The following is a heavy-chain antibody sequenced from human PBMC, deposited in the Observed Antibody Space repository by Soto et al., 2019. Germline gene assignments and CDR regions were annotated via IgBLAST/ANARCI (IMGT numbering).Heavy chain of an antibody. J-gene: IGHJ4*02. D-gene: IGHD1-1*01. V-gene: IGHV4-31*03. CDR3: ARATGTLRSRNCDY. CDR2: IYHTGST. Sequence: KSSETLSLTCSVSGGSISTVGHYWTWIRQPPGKGLEWIGSIYHTGSTYYSKSLRSRLTMSVDTSKSQFSLRLSSVTAADTAGYYCARATGTLRSRNCDYWGQGSLVTVSS. CDR1: GGSISTVGHY.